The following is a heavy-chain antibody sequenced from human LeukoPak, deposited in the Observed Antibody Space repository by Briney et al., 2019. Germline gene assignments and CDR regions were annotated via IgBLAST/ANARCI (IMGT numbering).Heavy chain of an antibody. CDR1: GFTFSDYY. D-gene: IGHD6-19*01. V-gene: IGHV3-11*01. CDR2: ISSSGSTI. CDR3: ARQGWPSKEPYYYYYYMDV. J-gene: IGHJ6*03. Sequence: PGGSLRLSCAASGFTFSDYYMSWIRQAPGKGLEWVSYISSSGSTIYYADSVKGRFTISRDNAKNSLYLQMNSLRAEDTAVYYCARQGWPSKEPYYYYYYMDVWGKGTTVTVSS.